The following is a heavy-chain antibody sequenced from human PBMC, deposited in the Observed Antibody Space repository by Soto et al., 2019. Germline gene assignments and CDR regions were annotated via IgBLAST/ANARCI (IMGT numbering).Heavy chain of an antibody. J-gene: IGHJ4*02. D-gene: IGHD3-10*01. Sequence: GGSLRLSCAASGFTFSSYAMSWVRQAPGKGLEWVSAISGSGGSTYYADSVKGRFTISRDNSKNTLYLQMNSLRAEDTAVYYCAKDQSISWDTKVRGAQGFEHWGQGPLVTVSS. CDR1: GFTFSSYA. CDR3: AKDQSISWDTKVRGAQGFEH. V-gene: IGHV3-23*01. CDR2: ISGSGGST.